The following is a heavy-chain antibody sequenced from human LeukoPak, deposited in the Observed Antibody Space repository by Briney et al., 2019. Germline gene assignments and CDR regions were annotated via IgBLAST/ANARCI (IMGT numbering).Heavy chain of an antibody. J-gene: IGHJ5*02. D-gene: IGHD6-13*01. V-gene: IGHV3-23*01. Sequence: GGSLRLSCAASGFTFSSYAMSWVRQAPGKGLEWVSAISGSGGSTYYADSVKGRFTISRDNSKNTLYLQMNSLRAEDTAVYYCAKSGGSWYETSNWFAPWGQGTLVTVSS. CDR3: AKSGGSWYETSNWFAP. CDR1: GFTFSSYA. CDR2: ISGSGGST.